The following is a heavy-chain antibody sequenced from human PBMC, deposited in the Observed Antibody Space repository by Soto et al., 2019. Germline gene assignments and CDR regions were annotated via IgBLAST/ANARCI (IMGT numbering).Heavy chain of an antibody. Sequence: ASVKVSCKASGYTFTSYALHWVRQAPGQRLEWMGWINAGNGNTKYSQKFQGRVTITRDTSASTAYMELSSLRSEDTAVSYCARSSGSSVDWFDPWGQGTLVTVSS. CDR2: INAGNGNT. J-gene: IGHJ5*02. CDR3: ARSSGSSVDWFDP. CDR1: GYTFTSYA. V-gene: IGHV1-3*01. D-gene: IGHD6-19*01.